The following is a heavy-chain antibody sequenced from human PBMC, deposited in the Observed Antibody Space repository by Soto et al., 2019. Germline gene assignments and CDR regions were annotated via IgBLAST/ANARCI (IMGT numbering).Heavy chain of an antibody. V-gene: IGHV1-18*04. CDR1: GYTFTTYG. D-gene: IGHD4-17*01. Sequence: QVHLVQSGAEVKKPGASVKVSCKASGYTFTTYGITWVRQAPGQGLEWMGCISAYSGNTHYAQKLQGRLTVTTDTSTNPAYMDLRSLRSDETAVYYCASVVKAGDYGDYGRYYFDYWGHGTLVTVSS. CDR3: ASVVKAGDYGDYGRYYFDY. J-gene: IGHJ4*01. CDR2: ISAYSGNT.